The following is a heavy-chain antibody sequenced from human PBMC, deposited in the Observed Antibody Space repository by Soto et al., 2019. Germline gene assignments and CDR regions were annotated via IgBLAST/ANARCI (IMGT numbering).Heavy chain of an antibody. CDR3: VRATSTVSRSDY. Sequence: GGSLRLSCVASGFTFSLYSMIWVRQAPGKGLEWVASITSSSSYIYYEDSLKGRFTISRDNAKNSLFLQLDSLRAEDTAVYFCVRATSTVSRSDYWGPGTLVTVSS. V-gene: IGHV3-21*01. J-gene: IGHJ4*02. CDR1: GFTFSLYS. CDR2: ITSSSSYI. D-gene: IGHD3-3*02.